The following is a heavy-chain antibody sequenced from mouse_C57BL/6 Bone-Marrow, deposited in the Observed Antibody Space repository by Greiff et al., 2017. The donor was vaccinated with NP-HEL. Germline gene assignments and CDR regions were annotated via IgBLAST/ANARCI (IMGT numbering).Heavy chain of an antibody. D-gene: IGHD1-1*01. J-gene: IGHJ1*03. CDR2: IDPSDSYT. Sequence: VQLQQPGAELVMPGASVKLSCKASGYTFTSYWMHWVKQRPGQGLEWIGEIDPSDSYTNSNQKFKGKSTLTVDKSSSTAYMQLSSLTSEDSAVYYCARRGGSSYVWYFDVWGTGTTVTVSS. V-gene: IGHV1-69*01. CDR1: GYTFTSYW. CDR3: ARRGGSSYVWYFDV.